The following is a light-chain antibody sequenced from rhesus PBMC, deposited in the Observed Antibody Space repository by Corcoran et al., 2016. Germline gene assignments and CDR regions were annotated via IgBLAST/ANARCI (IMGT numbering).Light chain of an antibody. V-gene: IGKV1-74*01. Sequence: DIQMTQSPSSLSASVGDRVTITCRASENVNNYLNWYQQKPGKAPQLLIYKASPLQSGVPSRFSGSGSGTDYTFTISSLQPEDVATYYCQHGYGTPLTFGGGTKVELK. CDR1: ENVNNY. CDR3: QHGYGTPLT. J-gene: IGKJ4*01. CDR2: KAS.